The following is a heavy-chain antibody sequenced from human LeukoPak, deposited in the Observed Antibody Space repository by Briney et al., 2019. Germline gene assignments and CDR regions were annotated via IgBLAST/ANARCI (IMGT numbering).Heavy chain of an antibody. J-gene: IGHJ5*02. Sequence: GESLKISCKGSGYSFTSYWIGWVRQMAGKGLEWMGIIYPGDSDTTYNPSFLSHVTISADKTISTAYLQWSSLKASDTAMYYCARLWRSSWYYWFDPWGQGTLVTVSS. V-gene: IGHV5-51*01. CDR3: ARLWRSSWYYWFDP. CDR2: IYPGDSDT. CDR1: GYSFTSYW. D-gene: IGHD6-13*01.